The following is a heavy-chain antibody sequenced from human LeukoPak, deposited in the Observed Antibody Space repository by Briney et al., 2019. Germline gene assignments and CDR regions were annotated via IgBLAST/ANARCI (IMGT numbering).Heavy chain of an antibody. J-gene: IGHJ6*04. CDR2: ISSSSSYT. CDR3: ARIGNDILIGYLSYYYGMDV. CDR1: GFTFSDYY. D-gene: IGHD3-9*01. Sequence: GGSLRLSCAASGFTFSDYYMSWIRQAPGKGLEWVSYISSSSSYTNYADSVKGRFTISRDNAKNSLYLQMNSLRAEDTVVYYCARIGNDILIGYLSYYYGMDVWGKGTTVTVSS. V-gene: IGHV3-11*06.